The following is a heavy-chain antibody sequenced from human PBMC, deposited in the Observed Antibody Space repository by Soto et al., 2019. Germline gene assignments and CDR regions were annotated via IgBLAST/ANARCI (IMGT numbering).Heavy chain of an antibody. CDR3: ARHSKKTGDFDYYYGMDV. J-gene: IGHJ6*02. CDR2: IYYRGNT. Sequence: SETLSLTCTVSGGSMSPYYWSWIRQAPGKGLEWIANIYYRGNTNYNPSLESRVTISVDTSKNQFSLKLSSMTAADTAVYYCARHSKKTGDFDYYYGMDVWGQGTTVTVSS. V-gene: IGHV4-59*08. CDR1: GGSMSPYY. D-gene: IGHD7-27*01.